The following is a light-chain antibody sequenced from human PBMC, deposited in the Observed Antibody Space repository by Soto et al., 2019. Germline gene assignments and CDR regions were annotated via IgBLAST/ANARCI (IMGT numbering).Light chain of an antibody. Sequence: EIVLAQTPGTLSLSPGERANLSCRASQSVSSSSLAWYQQKPGQAPRLLIYGASRRATGIPDRFSGSGSGTDFTLTISRLEPEDFAVYYCQQYGNSPPLTFGGGTKVDI. CDR1: QSVSSSS. CDR2: GAS. V-gene: IGKV3-20*01. CDR3: QQYGNSPPLT. J-gene: IGKJ4*01.